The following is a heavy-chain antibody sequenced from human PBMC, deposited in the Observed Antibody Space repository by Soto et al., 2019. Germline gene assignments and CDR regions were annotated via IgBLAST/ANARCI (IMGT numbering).Heavy chain of an antibody. CDR2: IIPIFGTA. J-gene: IGHJ4*02. V-gene: IGHV1-69*01. CDR3: ARILQPGIAAAGMGY. CDR1: GGTFSSYA. D-gene: IGHD6-13*01. Sequence: QVQLVQSGAEVKKPGSSVKVSCKASGGTFSSYAISWVRQAPGQGLEWMGGIIPIFGTANYAQKFQGRVTITADESTRTAYMELSSLRSEDTAVYYCARILQPGIAAAGMGYWGQGTLVTVSS.